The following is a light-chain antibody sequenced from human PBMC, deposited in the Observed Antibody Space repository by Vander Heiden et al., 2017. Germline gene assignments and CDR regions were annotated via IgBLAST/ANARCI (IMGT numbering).Light chain of an antibody. J-gene: IGKJ1*01. CDR3: QQTSNIPRT. CDR1: QSISSY. Sequence: DIQLTQSPSSLSASVGDRVNITCRASQSISSYLNWYQQKLGKAPKPLIYAASSLQGGVPSRFRASGSGTDFTLTISSLQPDDFATYYCQQTSNIPRTFGQGTTVEIK. V-gene: IGKV1-39*01. CDR2: AAS.